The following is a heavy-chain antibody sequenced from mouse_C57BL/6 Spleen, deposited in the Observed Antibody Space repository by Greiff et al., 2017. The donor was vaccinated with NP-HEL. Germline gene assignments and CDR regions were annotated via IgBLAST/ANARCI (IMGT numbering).Heavy chain of an antibody. CDR1: GYSITSGYY. CDR2: ISYDGSN. CDR3: ARRDYYGSSYVAMDY. J-gene: IGHJ4*01. V-gene: IGHV3-6*01. D-gene: IGHD1-1*01. Sequence: EVQLVESGPGLVKPSQSLSLTCSVTGYSITSGYYWNWIRQFPGNKLEWMGYISYDGSNNYNPSIKNRITITRDTSKNQFFLKLNAVTTEDTATYYCARRDYYGSSYVAMDYWGQGTSVTVSS.